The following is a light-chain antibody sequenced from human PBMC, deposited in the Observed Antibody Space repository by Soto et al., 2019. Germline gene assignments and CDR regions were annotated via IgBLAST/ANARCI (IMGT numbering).Light chain of an antibody. CDR3: SSYTTRITLI. CDR1: SSDIGGYNY. CDR2: EVS. J-gene: IGLJ2*01. Sequence: QSVLTQPAAVSGSPGQSITISCIGTSSDIGGYNYVSWYQQHPGKAPKLIISEVSNRPSGVSDRFSGSKSGYTASLTISGLQDEDEADYYCSSYTTRITLIFGGGTKVTVL. V-gene: IGLV2-14*01.